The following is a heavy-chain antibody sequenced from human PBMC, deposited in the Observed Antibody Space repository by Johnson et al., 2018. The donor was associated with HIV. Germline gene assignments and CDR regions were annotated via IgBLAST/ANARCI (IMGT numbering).Heavy chain of an antibody. CDR2: IRYDGSNK. Sequence: QVQLVESGGGVVQPGGSLRLSCATSGFTFSYYAMHWVRQAPGKGLEWVAYIRYDGSNKYYADSVKGRFTISRDNSKNTLYLQMNSLRAEDTAVYYCSKGLKLGSWDDAFDIWGQGTMFTVSS. CDR1: GFTFSYYA. J-gene: IGHJ3*02. D-gene: IGHD7-27*01. CDR3: SKGLKLGSWDDAFDI. V-gene: IGHV3-30*02.